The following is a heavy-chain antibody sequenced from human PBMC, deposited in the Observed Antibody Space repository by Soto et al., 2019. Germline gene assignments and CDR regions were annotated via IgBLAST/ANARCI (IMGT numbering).Heavy chain of an antibody. CDR2: IDPSDSYT. J-gene: IGHJ4*02. CDR1: GYSFTSYS. D-gene: IGHD5-18*01. V-gene: IGHV5-10-1*03. CDR3: ARHTDEGADTAGEDY. Sequence: EVQLVQSGAEVKKPGESLRISCKGSGYSFTSYSISWVRQMPGKGLEWMGRIDPSDSYTNYSPSFQGHVTISADKSISTAYLQWSSLKASDTAMYYCARHTDEGADTAGEDYWGQGTLVTVSS.